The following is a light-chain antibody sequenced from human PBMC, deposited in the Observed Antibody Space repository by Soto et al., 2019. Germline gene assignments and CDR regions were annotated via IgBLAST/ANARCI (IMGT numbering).Light chain of an antibody. J-gene: IGKJ1*01. V-gene: IGKV3-20*01. CDR1: QSVGSAY. CDR2: GSS. Sequence: EIVLTHSPGTLSLSPGERATLSCRASQSVGSAYLAWYQHKPGQAPRLLIYGSSSRATGIPDRISGSGSGTDFTLTISRLEPEDFAVYYCQQYGNSRWTFGQGTKVE. CDR3: QQYGNSRWT.